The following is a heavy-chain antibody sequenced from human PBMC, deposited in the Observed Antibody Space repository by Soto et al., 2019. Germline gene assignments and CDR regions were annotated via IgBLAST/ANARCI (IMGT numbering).Heavy chain of an antibody. V-gene: IGHV3-53*02. CDR1: GFTVSSNY. D-gene: IGHD3-3*01. J-gene: IGHJ6*02. Sequence: EVQLVETGGGLIQPGGSLRLSCAASGFTVSSNYMSWVRQAPGKGLEWVSVIYSGGSTYYADSVKGRFTISRDNSKNTLYLQMNSLRAEDTAVYYCARSLGGYYDLYGMDVWGQGTTVTVSS. CDR3: ARSLGGYYDLYGMDV. CDR2: IYSGGST.